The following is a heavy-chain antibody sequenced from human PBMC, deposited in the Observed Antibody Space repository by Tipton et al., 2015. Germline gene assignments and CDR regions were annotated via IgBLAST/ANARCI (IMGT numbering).Heavy chain of an antibody. CDR1: GFTFSSYW. Sequence: SLRLSCEASGFTFSSYWMHWVRQAPGKGLVWVSRITSDGSGTGYADSVQGRFTISRDNARNTLYLQMNSLRADDTAVYYCARSPQDPAVDYWGQGALVTVSP. CDR3: ARSPQDPAVDY. CDR2: ITSDGSGT. V-gene: IGHV3-74*01. J-gene: IGHJ4*02.